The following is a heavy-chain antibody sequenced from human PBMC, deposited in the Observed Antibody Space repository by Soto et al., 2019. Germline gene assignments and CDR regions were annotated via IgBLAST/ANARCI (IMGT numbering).Heavy chain of an antibody. CDR3: ARDSRQLPDSWFDP. CDR2: ISAYNGNT. CDR1: GYTFSTYG. Sequence: QVQLVQSGAEVREPGASMRVSCKAPSGYTFSTYGFNWVRQAPGQGLEWMGWISAYNGNTYYAQKFQGRVTMTTDTSTSTAYMELRSLRSDDTAVYYCARDSRQLPDSWFDPWGQGTLVTVSS. J-gene: IGHJ5*02. V-gene: IGHV1-18*01. D-gene: IGHD2-2*01.